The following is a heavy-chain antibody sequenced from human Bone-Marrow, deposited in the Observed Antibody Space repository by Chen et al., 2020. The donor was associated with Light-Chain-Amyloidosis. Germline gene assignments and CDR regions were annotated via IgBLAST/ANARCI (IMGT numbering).Heavy chain of an antibody. J-gene: IGHJ4*02. CDR2: IYPDDSDA. Sequence: EAQLEQSGPEVKKPGESLRTSCKGPRYTFPNYWIGWVRQMPGKGLEWMGVIYPDDSDARYSPSFEGQVTISADKSITTAYLQWRSLKASDTAMYYCARRRDGYNFDYWGQGTLVTVSS. CDR1: RYTFPNYW. D-gene: IGHD5-12*01. V-gene: IGHV5-51*01. CDR3: ARRRDGYNFDY.